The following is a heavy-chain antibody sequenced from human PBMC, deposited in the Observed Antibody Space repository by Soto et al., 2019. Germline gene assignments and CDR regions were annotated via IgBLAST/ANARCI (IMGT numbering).Heavy chain of an antibody. V-gene: IGHV4-59*08. CDR3: ARHSGGYNGFDFSY. D-gene: IGHD5-12*01. CDR2: IYYTGST. Sequence: TLETLSLTCTVSGGSISSYYRSWIRQPPGKGLEWIGYIYYTGSTNYNPSLKSRVTISVDTSKNQFSLSLTSVTAADTAVYYCARHSGGYNGFDFSYWGQGALVTVSS. CDR1: GGSISSYY. J-gene: IGHJ4*02.